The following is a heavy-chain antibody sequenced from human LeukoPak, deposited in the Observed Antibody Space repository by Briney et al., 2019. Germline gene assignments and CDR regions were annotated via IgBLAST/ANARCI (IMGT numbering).Heavy chain of an antibody. D-gene: IGHD2-15*01. CDR1: GGSFSGDY. CDR3: ARARYCSGGSCKYFDY. CDR2: INHSGST. Sequence: PSETLSLTCAVYGGSFSGDYWSWIRQPPGKGLEWIGEINHSGSTNYNPSLKGRVTISVDTSKKQVSLKLGSVTAADTAVYYCARARYCSGGSCKYFDYWGQGTLVTVSS. V-gene: IGHV4-34*01. J-gene: IGHJ4*02.